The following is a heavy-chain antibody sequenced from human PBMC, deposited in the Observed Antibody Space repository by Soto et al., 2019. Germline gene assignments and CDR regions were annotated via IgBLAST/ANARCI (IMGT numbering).Heavy chain of an antibody. D-gene: IGHD2-15*01. CDR2: ITPLSGTA. J-gene: IGHJ1*01. CDR1: GGTFSSYG. Sequence: QVQLVQSGTEVKKPGSSVKVSCKASGGTFSSYGISWVRQAPVQGLEWMGGITPLSGTAYYVQKFQDRVTTTAEESTRTLYMELSSLRSEDRAVYYCVRVNRYAGPSEYFQQWGQGTLVIVS. CDR3: VRVNRYAGPSEYFQQ. V-gene: IGHV1-69*01.